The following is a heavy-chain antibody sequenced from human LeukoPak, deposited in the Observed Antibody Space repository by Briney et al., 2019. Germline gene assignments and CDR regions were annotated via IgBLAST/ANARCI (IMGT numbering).Heavy chain of an antibody. J-gene: IGHJ4*02. CDR1: GGSINAYY. CDR3: ASPRGSSWGFFDY. V-gene: IGHV4-59*12. Sequence: SETLSLTCTVSGGSINAYYWSWIRRPPGKGLEWIGYVYHSGSTNYNPSLKSRVTMSVDTSKNQFSLKLSSVTAADTAVYYCASPRGSSWGFFDYWGQGTLVTVSS. CDR2: VYHSGST. D-gene: IGHD2-15*01.